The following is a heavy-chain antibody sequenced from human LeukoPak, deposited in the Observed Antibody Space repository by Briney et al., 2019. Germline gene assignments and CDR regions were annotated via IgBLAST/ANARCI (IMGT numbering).Heavy chain of an antibody. J-gene: IGHJ3*02. CDR2: MNPNSGNT. CDR1: GYTFTSYD. D-gene: IGHD2-2*02. V-gene: IGHV1-8*01. CDR3: ARILYPDRRDAFDI. Sequence: ASVKVSCKASGYTFTSYDINWVRQATGQGLEWMGWMNPNSGNTGYAQKFQGRVTMTRNTSISTAYMELSSLRSEDTAVYYCARILYPDRRDAFDIWGQGTMVTVSS.